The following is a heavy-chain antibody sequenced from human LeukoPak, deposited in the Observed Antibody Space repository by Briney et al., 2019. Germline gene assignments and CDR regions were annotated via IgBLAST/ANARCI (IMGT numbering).Heavy chain of an antibody. V-gene: IGHV1-18*01. D-gene: IGHD6-19*01. Sequence: ASVKVSCKASGYTFTSYGITWVRQAPGQGREWMGWISTYNGDTNYAQKLQGRVTMTKDTSSTTSYMELRSLRSDDTAVYYCARTTSGCPDYWGEGTLVTVP. CDR2: ISTYNGDT. J-gene: IGHJ4*02. CDR1: GYTFTSYG. CDR3: ARTTSGCPDY.